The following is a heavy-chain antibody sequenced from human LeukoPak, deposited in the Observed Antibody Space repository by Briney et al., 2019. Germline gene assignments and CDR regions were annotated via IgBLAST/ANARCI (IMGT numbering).Heavy chain of an antibody. CDR3: ARERGYGDYVHDY. J-gene: IGHJ4*02. CDR2: INPNSGGT. V-gene: IGHV1-2*02. D-gene: IGHD4-17*01. CDR1: GYTFANFG. Sequence: ASVKVSCKASGYTFANFGISWVRQAPGQGLEWMGWINPNSGGTNYAQKFQGRVTMTRDTSISTAYMELSRLRSDDTAVYYCARERGYGDYVHDYWGQGTLVTVSS.